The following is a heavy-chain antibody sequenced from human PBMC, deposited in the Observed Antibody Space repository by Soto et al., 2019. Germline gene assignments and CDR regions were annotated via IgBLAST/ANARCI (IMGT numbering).Heavy chain of an antibody. V-gene: IGHV4-34*01. CDR3: ARALGYSYGHLPIDY. Sequence: QVQLQQWGAGLLKPSETLSLTCAVYGGSFSGYYWSWIRQPPGKGLEWIGEINHSGSTNYNPSLKSRVTIPVDTSKNQFSLMLSSVTAADTAVYYCARALGYSYGHLPIDYWGQGTLVTVSS. J-gene: IGHJ4*02. D-gene: IGHD5-18*01. CDR1: GGSFSGYY. CDR2: INHSGST.